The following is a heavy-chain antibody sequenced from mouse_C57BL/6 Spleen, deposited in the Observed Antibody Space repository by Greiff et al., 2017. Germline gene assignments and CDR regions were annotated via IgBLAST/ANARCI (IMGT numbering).Heavy chain of an antibody. CDR2: ISGGGGNT. Sequence: DVHLVESGGGLVKPGGSLKLSCAASGFTFSSYTMSWVRQTPEKRLEWVATISGGGGNTYYPDSVKGRFTISRDNAKNTLYLQMSSLWSEDTALYYCARHRDYGYFDVWGTGTTVTVSS. J-gene: IGHJ1*03. CDR3: ARHRDYGYFDV. D-gene: IGHD3-3*01. CDR1: GFTFSSYT. V-gene: IGHV5-9*01.